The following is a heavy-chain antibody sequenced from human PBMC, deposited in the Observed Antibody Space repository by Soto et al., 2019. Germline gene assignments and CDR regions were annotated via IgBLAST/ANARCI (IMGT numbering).Heavy chain of an antibody. CDR3: AKGEYYDSGARFVY. CDR1: GFVFTDYY. Sequence: QVFLVQSEAAVRKPGASVRVSCKASGFVFTDYYMHWVRQAPGQGLEWVGWINPSSGGAKYAEKLQGRVSMTRDTAIDTIYLEMNRLTSDDTAVYYCAKGEYYDSGARFVYGGQGTLVSVSS. J-gene: IGHJ4*02. D-gene: IGHD3-22*01. V-gene: IGHV1-2*02. CDR2: INPSSGGA.